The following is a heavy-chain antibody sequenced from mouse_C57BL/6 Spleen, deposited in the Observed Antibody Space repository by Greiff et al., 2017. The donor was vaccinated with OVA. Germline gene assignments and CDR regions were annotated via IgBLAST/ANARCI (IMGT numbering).Heavy chain of an antibody. D-gene: IGHD1-1*01. J-gene: IGHJ3*01. CDR1: GFTFSDYG. CDR3: ARPLYYGSSYGAY. V-gene: IGHV5-17*01. CDR2: ISSGSSTI. Sequence: EVKLMESGGGLVKPGGSLKLSCAASGFTFSDYGMHWVRQAPEKGLEWVAYISSGSSTIYSAATVKGRFTISRDNAKNTLFLQMTSLRSEDTAMYYCARPLYYGSSYGAYWGQGTLVTVSA.